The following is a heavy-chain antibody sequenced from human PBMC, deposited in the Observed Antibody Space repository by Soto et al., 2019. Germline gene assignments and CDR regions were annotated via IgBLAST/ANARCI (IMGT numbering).Heavy chain of an antibody. CDR1: GFTFSSYG. CDR3: AREGYGSSWSHYYYYGMDV. J-gene: IGHJ6*02. V-gene: IGHV3-33*01. Sequence: GGSLRLSCAASGFTFSSYGMHWVRQAPGKGLEWVAVIWYDGSNKYYADSVKGRFTISRDNSKNTLYLQMNSLRAEDTAVYYCAREGYGSSWSHYYYYGMDVWGQGTTVTVSS. CDR2: IWYDGSNK. D-gene: IGHD6-13*01.